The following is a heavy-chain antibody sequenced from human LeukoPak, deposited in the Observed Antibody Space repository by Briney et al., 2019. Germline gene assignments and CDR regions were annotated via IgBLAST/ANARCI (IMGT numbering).Heavy chain of an antibody. J-gene: IGHJ4*02. CDR2: IDPSDSYT. D-gene: IGHD3-3*01. V-gene: IGHV5-10-1*01. CDR1: GYSFTSYW. CDR3: AKTSFGFPL. Sequence: HGESLKISCKGSGYSFTSYWIGWVRQMPGKGLEWMGRIDPSDSYTNYSPSFQGHVTISADKSISTAYLHWSSLKASDTAMYYCAKTSFGFPLWGQGTLVTVSS.